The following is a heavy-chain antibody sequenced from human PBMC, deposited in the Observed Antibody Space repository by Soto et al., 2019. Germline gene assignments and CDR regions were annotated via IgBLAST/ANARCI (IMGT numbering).Heavy chain of an antibody. CDR3: ALRLTGGGAFDI. CDR1: GFTFSSYA. V-gene: IGHV3-23*01. J-gene: IGHJ3*02. Sequence: EVQLLESGGGLVQPGGSLRLSCAASGFTFSSYAMSWVRQAPGKGLEWVSAISGSGGSTYYADSVKGRFTISRDNSKNTLYLQMNSLRAEDTAVYCCALRLTGGGAFDIWGQGTMVSVAS. D-gene: IGHD3-16*01. CDR2: ISGSGGST.